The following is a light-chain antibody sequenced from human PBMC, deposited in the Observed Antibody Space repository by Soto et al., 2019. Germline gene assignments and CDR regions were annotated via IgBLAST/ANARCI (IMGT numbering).Light chain of an antibody. V-gene: IGKV1-27*01. CDR3: QRYDSALGT. CDR1: QGIRND. CDR2: AAS. Sequence: DIQMTQSPSSLSASVGDRVTITCRASQGIRNDLAWYQQKPGKVPKLLIYAASTLQSGVPSRFSGSGSGTDFTLTISSLQPEDVATYYCQRYDSALGTFGQGTKVDIK. J-gene: IGKJ1*01.